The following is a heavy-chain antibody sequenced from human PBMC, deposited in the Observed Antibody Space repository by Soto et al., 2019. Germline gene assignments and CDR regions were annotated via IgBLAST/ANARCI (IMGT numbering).Heavy chain of an antibody. CDR2: INAVNGNT. V-gene: IGHV1-3*01. Sequence: ASVKVSCKASGFTFTSYAMHWLRQAPGNRLEWMGWINAVNGNTKYSQKFQGRVTITRDTSASTAYMELSSLRSEDTAVYYCARDCPYCYGSVSYYIWFDHWVQGTLVTVSS. D-gene: IGHD3-10*01. CDR3: ARDCPYCYGSVSYYIWFDH. CDR1: GFTFTSYA. J-gene: IGHJ5*02.